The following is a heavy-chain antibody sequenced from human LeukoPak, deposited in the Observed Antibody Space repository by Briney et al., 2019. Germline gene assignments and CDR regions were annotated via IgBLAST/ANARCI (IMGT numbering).Heavy chain of an antibody. D-gene: IGHD3-10*01. J-gene: IGHJ4*02. CDR1: GFTFGDYA. V-gene: IGHV3-49*03. CDR3: TREGREDKTFDY. Sequence: PGGSLRLSCTASGFTFGDYAMSWFRQAPGKGLEWVGFIRSKAYGGTTEYAASVKGRFTISRDDSKSIAYLQMNSLKTEDAAVYYCTREGREDKTFDYWGQGTLVTVSS. CDR2: IRSKAYGGTT.